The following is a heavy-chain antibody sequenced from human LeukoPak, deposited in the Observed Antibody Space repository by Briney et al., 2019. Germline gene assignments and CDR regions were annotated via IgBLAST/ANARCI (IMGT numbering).Heavy chain of an antibody. CDR2: MNPNSGNT. CDR1: GYTFTNYD. V-gene: IGHV1-8*01. J-gene: IGHJ5*02. D-gene: IGHD3-9*01. Sequence: RASVKVSCKASGYTFTNYDINWVRQATGQGLEWMGWMNPNSGNTGYAQKFQGRVTMTRNTSISTAYMELSSLRSEDTAVYYCARGYYDILTGYYRWGQGTLVTVSS. CDR3: ARGYYDILTGYYR.